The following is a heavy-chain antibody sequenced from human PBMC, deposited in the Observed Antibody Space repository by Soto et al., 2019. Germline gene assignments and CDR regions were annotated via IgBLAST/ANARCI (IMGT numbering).Heavy chain of an antibody. D-gene: IGHD3-10*01. V-gene: IGHV4-34*01. CDR1: GGSFSGYY. CDR2: INHSGST. Sequence: SETLSLTCAVYGGSFSGYYWSWIRQPPGKGLEWIGEINHSGSTNYNPSLESRVTISVDTSKNQFSLKLSSVTAADTAVYYCARTYGSGSYYQVYWGQGTLVTVSS. CDR3: ARTYGSGSYYQVY. J-gene: IGHJ4*02.